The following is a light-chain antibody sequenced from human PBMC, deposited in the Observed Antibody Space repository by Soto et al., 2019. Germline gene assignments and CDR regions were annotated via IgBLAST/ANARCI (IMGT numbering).Light chain of an antibody. Sequence: DIQMTQSPSTLSASVGARVTITCRASQSISTWLAWYQQKPGKAPKLLIYKASTLKSGVPSRFRGSGSGTEFTITISSLKPDDFETYYCQHYNSYSEAFGHGTKVDIK. CDR2: KAS. J-gene: IGKJ1*01. V-gene: IGKV1-5*03. CDR3: QHYNSYSEA. CDR1: QSISTW.